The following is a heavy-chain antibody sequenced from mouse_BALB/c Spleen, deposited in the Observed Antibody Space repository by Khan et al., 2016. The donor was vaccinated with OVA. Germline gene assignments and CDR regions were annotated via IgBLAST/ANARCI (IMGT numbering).Heavy chain of an antibody. Sequence: QVQLQQSGPGLVAPSQSLSITCTVSGFSLTSYGVNWVRQPPGKGLEWLGLIWGDGNTNYHSALISRLIISKDNSKSQVFLKLNSLQTDDTATYYCAKFTPDYYSMDYWGQGTSVTVSS. V-gene: IGHV2-3*01. CDR2: IWGDGNT. CDR3: AKFTPDYYSMDY. CDR1: GFSLTSYG. J-gene: IGHJ4*01. D-gene: IGHD1-1*01.